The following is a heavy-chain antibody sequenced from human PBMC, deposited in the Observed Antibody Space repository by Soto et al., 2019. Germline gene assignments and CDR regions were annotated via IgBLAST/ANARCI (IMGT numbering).Heavy chain of an antibody. V-gene: IGHV3-33*01. J-gene: IGHJ6*02. Sequence: PGGSLRLSCEATGFNFKNYGMHWVRQAPGKGLQWVAVIWHDGSKEYYTDSVKGRFTISRDNPKNTLSLLLNSLTSEDTAVYYRARDRISFCSSTSCPLVYYGLDAWGQGTTVTVSS. D-gene: IGHD2-2*01. CDR1: GFNFKNYG. CDR2: IWHDGSKE. CDR3: ARDRISFCSSTSCPLVYYGLDA.